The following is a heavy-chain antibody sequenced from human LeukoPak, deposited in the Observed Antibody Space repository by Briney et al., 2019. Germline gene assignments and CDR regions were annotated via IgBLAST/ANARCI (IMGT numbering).Heavy chain of an antibody. J-gene: IGHJ6*03. CDR3: ARQRQYISFPKYSGSRDYYYYMDV. V-gene: IGHV4-34*01. Sequence: SETLSLTCAVYGGSFSGYYWSWIRQPPGKGLEWIGEINHSGSTNYNPSLKSRVTISVDTSKNQFSLKLSSVTAADTAVYYCARQRQYISFPKYSGSRDYYYYMDVWGKGTTVTISS. D-gene: IGHD1-26*01. CDR1: GGSFSGYY. CDR2: INHSGST.